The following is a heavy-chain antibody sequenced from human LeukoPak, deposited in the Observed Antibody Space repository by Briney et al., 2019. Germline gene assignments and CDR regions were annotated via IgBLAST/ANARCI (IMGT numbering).Heavy chain of an antibody. CDR1: GITFSDYY. CDR2: ISSSSSYT. J-gene: IGHJ4*02. Sequence: GGSLRLSCAASGITFSDYYMSWIRQATGKGLEWVSYISSSSSYTNYADSVKGRFTISRDNAKNSLYLQMNSLRAEDTAVYYCARDLTGTTPGDYWGQGTLVTVSS. CDR3: ARDLTGTTPGDY. D-gene: IGHD1-20*01. V-gene: IGHV3-11*06.